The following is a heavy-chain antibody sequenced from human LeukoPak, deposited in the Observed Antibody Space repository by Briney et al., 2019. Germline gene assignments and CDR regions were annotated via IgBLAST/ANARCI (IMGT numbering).Heavy chain of an antibody. CDR1: GGSISSGGYY. CDR3: ARDLPWNWFDP. V-gene: IGHV4-31*03. CDR2: IYYSGST. Sequence: SETLSLTCTVSGGSISSGGYYWSWIRQHPGQGLEWIGYIYYSGSTYYNPSLKSRVTISVDTSKNQFSLKLSSVTAADTAVYYCARDLPWNWFDPWGQGTLVTVSS. J-gene: IGHJ5*02.